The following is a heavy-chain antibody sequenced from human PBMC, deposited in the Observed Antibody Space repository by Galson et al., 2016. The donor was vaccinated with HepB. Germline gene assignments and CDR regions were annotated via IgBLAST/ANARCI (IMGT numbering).Heavy chain of an antibody. V-gene: IGHV4-59*01. CDR3: VRDSPNMAAAFKSLDYDYYYMDV. CDR1: GASINNYY. D-gene: IGHD6-13*01. J-gene: IGHJ6*03. Sequence: SETLSLTCTVSGASINNYYWSWIRQPPGKGLEWIGYILHNGRTNYNPSLKSRVTISVDTSKNQFSLNLRSVTAADTAVYYCVRDSPNMAAAFKSLDYDYYYMDVWGKGTTVIVSS. CDR2: ILHNGRT.